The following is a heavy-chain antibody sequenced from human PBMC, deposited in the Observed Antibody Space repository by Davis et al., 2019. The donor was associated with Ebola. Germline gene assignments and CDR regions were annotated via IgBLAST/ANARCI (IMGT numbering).Heavy chain of an antibody. J-gene: IGHJ3*01. Sequence: ASVKVSCKASGYTFITHVIHWLRQAPGQRLQWMGWINAGNGNTKYLRESHGRVTLSRDTSATTAYLEVNSLISEDTAVYYCARDVSSSHDILTNSYMDASFDLWGQGTMLTV. D-gene: IGHD3-9*01. CDR2: INAGNGNT. CDR1: GYTFITHV. CDR3: ARDVSSSHDILTNSYMDASFDL. V-gene: IGHV1-3*03.